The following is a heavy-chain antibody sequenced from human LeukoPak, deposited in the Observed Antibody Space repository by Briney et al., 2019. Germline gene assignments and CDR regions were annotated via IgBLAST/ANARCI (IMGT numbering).Heavy chain of an antibody. V-gene: IGHV4-38-2*02. Sequence: SETLSLTCTVSGYSISSGYYWGWIRQPPGKGLEWIGSIYHSGSTYYNPSLKSRVTISVDTSKNQFSLKLSPVTAADTAVYYCARDDSSGWYPFDYWGQGTLVTVSS. D-gene: IGHD6-19*01. CDR1: GYSISSGYY. CDR2: IYHSGST. CDR3: ARDDSSGWYPFDY. J-gene: IGHJ4*02.